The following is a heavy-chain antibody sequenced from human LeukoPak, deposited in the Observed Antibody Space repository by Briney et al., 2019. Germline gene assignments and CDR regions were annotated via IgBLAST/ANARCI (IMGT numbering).Heavy chain of an antibody. CDR3: AKDPDYYDGSGYYY. Sequence: PGGSLRLSCAASGFTFSSYGMHWVRQAPGKGLEWVAVISYDGSNKYYADSVKGRFTISRDNSKNTLYLQMNSLRAEDTAVYYCAKDPDYYDGSGYYYWGQGTLVTVSS. CDR2: ISYDGSNK. D-gene: IGHD3-22*01. J-gene: IGHJ4*02. V-gene: IGHV3-30*18. CDR1: GFTFSSYG.